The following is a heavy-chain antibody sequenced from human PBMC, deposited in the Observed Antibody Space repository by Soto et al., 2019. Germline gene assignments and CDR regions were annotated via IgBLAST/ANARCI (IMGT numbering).Heavy chain of an antibody. CDR1: GGSISSYY. V-gene: IGHV4-59*01. CDR3: ARVVSSPGYYFDY. Sequence: PSETLSLTCTVSGGSISSYYWSWIRQPPGKGLEWIGYIYYSGSTNYNPSLKSRVTISVDTSKNQFSLKLSSVTAADTAVYYCARVVSSPGYYFDYWGQGTLVTVSS. J-gene: IGHJ4*02. CDR2: IYYSGST.